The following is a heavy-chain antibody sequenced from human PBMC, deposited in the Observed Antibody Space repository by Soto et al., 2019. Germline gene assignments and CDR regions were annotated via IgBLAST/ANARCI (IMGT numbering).Heavy chain of an antibody. D-gene: IGHD5-18*01. CDR3: ARVLIAGVTTD. J-gene: IGHJ4*02. V-gene: IGHV4-34*01. Sequence: QVQLQQCGAGLLKPSETLSLTCAVYGGSFSGYYWSWIRQPPGKGLEWIGESNHVGNTNYNPSLESRVTMSVDPSKNQCSLRLSSVTAADTAVYYCARVLIAGVTTDWGQGTLVLVSS. CDR2: SNHVGNT. CDR1: GGSFSGYY.